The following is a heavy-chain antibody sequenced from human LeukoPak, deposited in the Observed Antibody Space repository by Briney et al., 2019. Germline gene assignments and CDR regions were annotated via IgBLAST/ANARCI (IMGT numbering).Heavy chain of an antibody. CDR1: GGSFSGYY. Sequence: SETLSLTCAVYGGSFSGYYWSWIRRPPGKGLEWIGEINHSGSTNYNPSLKSRVTISVDTSKNQFSLKLSSVTAADTAVYYCASRMVRGYYYYGMDVWGQGTTVTVSS. V-gene: IGHV4-34*01. D-gene: IGHD3-10*01. CDR2: INHSGST. J-gene: IGHJ6*02. CDR3: ASRMVRGYYYYGMDV.